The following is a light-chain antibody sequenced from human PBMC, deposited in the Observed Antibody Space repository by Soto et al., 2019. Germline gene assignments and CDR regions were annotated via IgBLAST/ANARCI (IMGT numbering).Light chain of an antibody. CDR3: LLYYDTVRV. CDR1: TGAVTGGFY. J-gene: IGLJ2*01. CDR2: SIS. V-gene: IGLV7-43*01. Sequence: QAVVTQEPSLTVSPGGTATLTCSSTTGAVTGGFYPNWFQQKPGQAPRPLIYSISNKHSWTPARFSGSLLGGKATLTLSSVQPEDEAEYFCLLYYDTVRVFGGGTKVTVL.